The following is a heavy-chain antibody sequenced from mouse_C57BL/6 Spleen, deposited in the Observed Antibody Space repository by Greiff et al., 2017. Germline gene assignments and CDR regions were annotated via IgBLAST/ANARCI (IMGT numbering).Heavy chain of an antibody. CDR3: ARRGDY. CDR1: GYTFTSYW. J-gene: IGHJ2*01. CDR2: IDPSDSYT. V-gene: IGHV1-50*01. Sequence: VQLQQPGAELVKPGASVKLSCKASGYTFTSYWMQWVKQRPGQGLEWIGEIDPSDSYTNYNQKFKGKATLTVDTSSSTAYMQLSSLTSEDSAVYYGARRGDYWGQGTTLTVSS.